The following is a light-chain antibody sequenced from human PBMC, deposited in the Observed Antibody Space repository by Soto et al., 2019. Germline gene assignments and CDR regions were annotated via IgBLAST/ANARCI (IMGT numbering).Light chain of an antibody. CDR1: TSNIGSDY. V-gene: IGLV1-47*01. J-gene: IGLJ2*01. Sequence: QSVLTQPPSASGTPGQRVTISCSGSTSNIGSDYVYWYQQLPGTAPNLLIHRNDQRPSGVPDRFSGSKSGTSASLAISGLRSEDEADYYCATWDDSLTVVFGGVTKLTVL. CDR2: RND. CDR3: ATWDDSLTVV.